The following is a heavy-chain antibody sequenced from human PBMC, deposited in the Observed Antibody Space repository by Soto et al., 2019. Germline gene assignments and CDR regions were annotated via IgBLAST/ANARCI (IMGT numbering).Heavy chain of an antibody. V-gene: IGHV4-30-4*01. J-gene: IGHJ4*01. CDR1: GDSISSGYF. CDR2: TYNSGTT. D-gene: IGHD3-3*01. Sequence: QVQLQESGPGLVEPSQTLSLTCTVSGDSISSGYFWSWIRQSPGKGLEWIGHTYNSGTTYNNPSLRSRGTISIDTSRNQFSLRLTSVTAADTAVYYCARGPSADKIDYWGYGTLVTVSS. CDR3: ARGPSADKIDY.